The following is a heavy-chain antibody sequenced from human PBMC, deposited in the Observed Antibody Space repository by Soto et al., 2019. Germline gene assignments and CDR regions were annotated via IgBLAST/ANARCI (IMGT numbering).Heavy chain of an antibody. V-gene: IGHV3-30-3*01. J-gene: IGHJ1*01. CDR3: ARGGYYYVPKPPRAAEYFQH. D-gene: IGHD3-10*02. CDR2: ISYDGSNK. Sequence: GGSLRLSCAASGFTFSSYAMHWVRQAPGKGLEWLAVISYDGSNKYYADSVKGRFTISRDNSKNTLYLQMNSLRAEDTAVYYCARGGYYYVPKPPRAAEYFQHWGQGTLVTVSS. CDR1: GFTFSSYA.